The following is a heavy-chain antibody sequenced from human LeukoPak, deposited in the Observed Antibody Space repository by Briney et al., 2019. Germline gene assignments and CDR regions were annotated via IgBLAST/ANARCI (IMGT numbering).Heavy chain of an antibody. CDR2: INPNSGGT. Sequence: ASVKDSCKASGYTFTGYYMHWVRQAPGQGLEWMGWINPNSGGTNYAQKFQGRVTMTRDTSISTAYMELSRLRSDDTAVYYCARDPSQYYDFWSGPKGFFDYWGQGTLVTVSS. J-gene: IGHJ4*02. D-gene: IGHD3-3*01. CDR3: ARDPSQYYDFWSGPKGFFDY. V-gene: IGHV1-2*02. CDR1: GYTFTGYY.